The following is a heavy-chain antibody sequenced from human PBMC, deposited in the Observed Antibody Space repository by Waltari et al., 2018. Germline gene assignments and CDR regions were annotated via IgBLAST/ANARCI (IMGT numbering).Heavy chain of an antibody. CDR2: ISGSYGST. V-gene: IGHV3-23*01. CDR3: AKDSSWVSYFDY. J-gene: IGHJ4*02. D-gene: IGHD6-13*01. CDR1: GFTFSTYA. Sequence: EVQLLESGGGLVQPGGSLRLSCAASGFTFSTYAMTWVRQAPGKGLEWVSFISGSYGSTYDADSVKGRFTISRDNSKNTLYLQMNSLRAEDTAVYYCAKDSSWVSYFDYWGQGTLVTVSS.